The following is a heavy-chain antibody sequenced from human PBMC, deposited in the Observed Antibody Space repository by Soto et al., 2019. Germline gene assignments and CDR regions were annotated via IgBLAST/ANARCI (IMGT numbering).Heavy chain of an antibody. Sequence: GGSLRLSCAASGLTFSSYSMNWVRQAPGKGLEWVSSISSSSSYIYYADSVKGRFTISRDNAKNSLYLQMNSLRAEDTAVYYCASIPPSWIQHGNGLDVWGQGTTVSVSS. CDR2: ISSSSSYI. CDR1: GLTFSSYS. D-gene: IGHD5-18*01. V-gene: IGHV3-21*01. CDR3: ASIPPSWIQHGNGLDV. J-gene: IGHJ6*02.